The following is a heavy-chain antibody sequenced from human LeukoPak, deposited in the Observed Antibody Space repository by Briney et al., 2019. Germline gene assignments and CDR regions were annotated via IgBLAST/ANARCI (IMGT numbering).Heavy chain of an antibody. CDR1: GGTFSSYA. J-gene: IGHJ3*02. CDR3: ARESYYDSSGLHAFDI. Sequence: SVKVSCKASGGTFSSYAISWVRQAPGQGLEWMGGIIPIFGTANYAQKFQGRVTITADESTSTAYMELSSLRSEDTAVYYCARESYYDSSGLHAFDIWGQGTMVTVSS. D-gene: IGHD3-22*01. V-gene: IGHV1-69*13. CDR2: IIPIFGTA.